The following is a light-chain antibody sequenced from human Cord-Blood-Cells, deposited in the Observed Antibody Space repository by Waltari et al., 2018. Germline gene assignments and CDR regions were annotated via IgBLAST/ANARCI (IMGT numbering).Light chain of an antibody. V-gene: IGKV1-13*02. J-gene: IGKJ4*01. CDR3: QQFNSYPLT. Sequence: AIQLTQSPSSLPASVGDRVTITGRASQGISSALAWYQQKPGKAPKLLIYDASSLESGGPSRFRGSGSGTDFTLTISSLQPEDFATDYCQQFNSYPLTFGGGTKVEIK. CDR1: QGISSA. CDR2: DAS.